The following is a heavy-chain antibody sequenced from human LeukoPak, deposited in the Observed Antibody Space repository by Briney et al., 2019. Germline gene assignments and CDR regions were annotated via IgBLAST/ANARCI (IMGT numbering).Heavy chain of an antibody. CDR2: IWYDGSNK. CDR1: GFTFSSYG. Sequence: GGSLRLSCAASGFTFSSYGMHWVRQAPGKGLEWVAVIWYDGSNKYYADSVRGRFTISRDNSKNTLYLQMNSLRAEDTAVYYCARSAAAGPRGGWFDPWGQGTLVTVSS. D-gene: IGHD6-13*01. V-gene: IGHV3-33*01. J-gene: IGHJ5*02. CDR3: ARSAAAGPRGGWFDP.